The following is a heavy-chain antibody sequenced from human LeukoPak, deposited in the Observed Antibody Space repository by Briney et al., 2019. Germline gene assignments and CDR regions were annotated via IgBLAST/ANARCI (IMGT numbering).Heavy chain of an antibody. V-gene: IGHV3-73*01. D-gene: IGHD3-22*01. CDR3: TRHYYDSSPART. CDR1: GFTFSGSA. Sequence: QSGGSLKLSCAASGFTFSGSAMHWVRQASGKGLEWVGRIRSKANSYATAYAASVKGRFTISRDDSKNTAYLQMNSLKTEDTAVYYCTRHYYDSSPARTGGQGTLVTVSS. CDR2: IRSKANSYAT. J-gene: IGHJ4*02.